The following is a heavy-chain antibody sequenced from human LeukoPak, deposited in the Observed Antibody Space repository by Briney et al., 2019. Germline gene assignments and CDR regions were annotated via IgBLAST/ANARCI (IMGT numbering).Heavy chain of an antibody. J-gene: IGHJ1*01. V-gene: IGHV1-24*01. CDR3: ATGNRMYYYDSSGTEYFQH. CDR2: FDPEDGET. CDR1: GYTLTELS. Sequence: ASVKVSCKVSGYTLTELSMHWVRQAPGKGLEWMGGFDPEDGETIYAQKFQGRVTMTEDTSTDTAYMELSSLRSEDTAVYYCATGNRMYYYDSSGTEYFQHWGQGTLVTVSS. D-gene: IGHD3-22*01.